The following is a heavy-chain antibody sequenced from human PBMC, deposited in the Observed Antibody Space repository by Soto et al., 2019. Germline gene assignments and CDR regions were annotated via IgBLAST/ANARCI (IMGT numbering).Heavy chain of an antibody. V-gene: IGHV3-7*01. Sequence: GGSLRLSCAASGFIFSNYWMGWVRQAPGKGLEWVANINQDGSEKHYIDSVKGRFTISRDNAKNSLYLQMSSLTAEDSALYYCSPSLDYWGQGTLVTVSS. CDR2: INQDGSEK. CDR1: GFIFSNYW. CDR3: SPSLDY. J-gene: IGHJ4*02.